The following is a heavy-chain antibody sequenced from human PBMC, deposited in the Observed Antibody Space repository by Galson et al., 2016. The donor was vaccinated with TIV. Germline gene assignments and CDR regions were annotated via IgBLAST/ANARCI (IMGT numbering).Heavy chain of an antibody. CDR3: ATTVPCGGDCYYFDN. J-gene: IGHJ4*02. CDR2: IIPIHDLS. Sequence: SVKVSCKASGDTFRTYTVSWVRQAPGHGFEWMGGIIPIHDLSNHAQKFQGRVTIRADEPTSPVYILMRDLRSEDTAVYYCATTVPCGGDCYYFDNWGKGTLVTVSS. V-gene: IGHV1-69*10. CDR1: GDTFRTYT. D-gene: IGHD2-21*02.